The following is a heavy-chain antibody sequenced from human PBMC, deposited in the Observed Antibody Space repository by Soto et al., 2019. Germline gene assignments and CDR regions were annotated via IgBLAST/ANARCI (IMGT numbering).Heavy chain of an antibody. CDR1: GLSLSTTGVG. D-gene: IGHD2-21*02. V-gene: IGHV2-5*02. Sequence: QITLKESGPTLVKPTQTLTLTCTFSGLSLSTTGVGVDWIRQPPGKALEWLALIYWDDDKRYSPPLKSRLTITKDTSKNQVVLTMTNMDPVDTATYYCVQSRCGGDCLQSYSSHSYYGLDVWGQGTTVTVSS. CDR2: IYWDDDK. J-gene: IGHJ6*02. CDR3: VQSRCGGDCLQSYSSHSYYGLDV.